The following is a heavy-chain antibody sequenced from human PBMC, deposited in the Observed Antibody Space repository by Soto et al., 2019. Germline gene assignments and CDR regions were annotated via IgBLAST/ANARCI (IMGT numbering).Heavy chain of an antibody. D-gene: IGHD3-22*01. V-gene: IGHV4-39*01. J-gene: IGHJ6*02. CDR1: GGSISSSSYY. CDR2: IYYSGST. CDR3: ARRLYYDSSGFEGGGMDV. Sequence: SETLSLTCTVSGGSISSSSYYWGWIRQPPGKGLEWIGSIYYSGSTCYNPSLKSRVTISVDTSKNQISLKLSSVTAAETAVDYFARRLYYDSSGFEGGGMDVWGQGTTVTVSS.